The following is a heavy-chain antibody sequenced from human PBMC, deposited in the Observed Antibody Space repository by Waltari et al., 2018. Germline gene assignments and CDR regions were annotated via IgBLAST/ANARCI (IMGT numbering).Heavy chain of an antibody. J-gene: IGHJ5*02. CDR3: ARSCGLRCHWFDP. CDR1: GFTFTRYW. D-gene: IGHD4-17*01. Sequence: EVQLVESGGGLVQPGGSLRLSCAASGFTFTRYWMHWVRQAPGKGLVWVSRINIDESGTSYADSVKGRFTISRDNTKNTLYLQMNSLRAEDTAVYYCARSCGLRCHWFDPWGQGTLVTV. V-gene: IGHV3-74*01. CDR2: INIDESGT.